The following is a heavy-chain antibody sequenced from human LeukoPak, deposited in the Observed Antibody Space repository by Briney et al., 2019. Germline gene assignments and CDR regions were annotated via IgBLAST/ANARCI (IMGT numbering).Heavy chain of an antibody. CDR1: GGSVSSYH. D-gene: IGHD3-22*01. Sequence: SETLSLTCTVSGGSVSSYHWSWIRQPAGKGLEWIGRIYTSGSTNYNPSLKSRVRMSVDTSKNQFSLKLTSVTAADTAVYYCARDYYDSSGHYSDAFDIWGQGTMVTVSS. J-gene: IGHJ3*02. V-gene: IGHV4-4*07. CDR2: IYTSGST. CDR3: ARDYYDSSGHYSDAFDI.